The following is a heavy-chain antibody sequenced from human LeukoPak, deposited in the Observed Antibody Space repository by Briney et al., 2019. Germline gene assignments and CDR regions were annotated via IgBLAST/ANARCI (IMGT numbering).Heavy chain of an antibody. Sequence: ASVKVSCKASGYTFTSYYLYWVRQAPGQGLEWMGVIHPSGGSTTSAQKFQGRVTMTRDTSTSTVYMELRSLRSEDTAVYYCARGPGPADDGGGYCFDYWGQGTLVTVSS. D-gene: IGHD3-22*01. CDR1: GYTFTSYY. CDR3: ARGPGPADDGGGYCFDY. V-gene: IGHV1-46*01. CDR2: IHPSGGST. J-gene: IGHJ4*02.